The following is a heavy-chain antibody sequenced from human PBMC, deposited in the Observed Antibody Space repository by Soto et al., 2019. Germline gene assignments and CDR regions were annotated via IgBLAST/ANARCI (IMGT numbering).Heavy chain of an antibody. CDR3: AADLGPAYDSNNWLKP. Sequence: EVQLVESGGDLVKPGGSLRLSCAASGFISSHAWFYWVRQPPGKGLELVGRVKNNGGATDYAPSVKGRFTISRDDSKDTVYLQVSSLRTEDTAIYYCAADLGPAYDSNNWLKPWGQGTLVTVSS. J-gene: IGHJ5*02. V-gene: IGHV3-15*07. CDR2: VKNNGGAT. D-gene: IGHD2-21*01. CDR1: GFISSHAW.